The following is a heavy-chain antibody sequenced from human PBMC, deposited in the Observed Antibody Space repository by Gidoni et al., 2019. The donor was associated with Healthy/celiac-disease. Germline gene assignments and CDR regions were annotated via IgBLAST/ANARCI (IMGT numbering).Heavy chain of an antibody. Sequence: AQLVQSGAEVKKPGESLKISCKGSGYSFTSYWIGWLRQMPGKGLEWMGIIYPGDSDTRYSPSCQGQVTISSDKSISTAYLQWSSLKASDTAMYYCARRRAAVAGTSSRVYFDYWGQGTLVTVSS. CDR3: ARRRAAVAGTSSRVYFDY. CDR1: GYSFTSYW. D-gene: IGHD6-19*01. J-gene: IGHJ4*02. V-gene: IGHV5-51*03. CDR2: IYPGDSDT.